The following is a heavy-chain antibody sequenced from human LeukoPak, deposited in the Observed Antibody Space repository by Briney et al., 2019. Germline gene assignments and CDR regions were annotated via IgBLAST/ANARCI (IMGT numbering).Heavy chain of an antibody. CDR2: IKQDGSEK. Sequence: GGSLRLSCAASGFTFSSYWMSWVRQAPGKGLEWVANIKQDGSEKYYVDSVKGRFTISRDNAKNSLYLQMNSLRAEDTAVYYCASNGPWGYDILTGYYRFDYWGQGTLVTVSS. D-gene: IGHD3-9*01. J-gene: IGHJ4*02. V-gene: IGHV3-7*01. CDR3: ASNGPWGYDILTGYYRFDY. CDR1: GFTFSSYW.